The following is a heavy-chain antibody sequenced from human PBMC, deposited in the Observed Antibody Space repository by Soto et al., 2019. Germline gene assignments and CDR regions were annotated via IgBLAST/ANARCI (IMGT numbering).Heavy chain of an antibody. CDR1: GGSISSYY. V-gene: IGHV4-59*01. CDR3: ARGPYAPRIYYYYGMDV. Sequence: PSETLSLTCTVSGGSISSYYWSWIRQPPGKGLEWIGYIYYSGSTNYNPSLKSRVTISVDTSKNQFSLKLSSVTAADTAVYYRARGPYAPRIYYYYGMDVWGQGTTVTVSS. D-gene: IGHD2-15*01. J-gene: IGHJ6*02. CDR2: IYYSGST.